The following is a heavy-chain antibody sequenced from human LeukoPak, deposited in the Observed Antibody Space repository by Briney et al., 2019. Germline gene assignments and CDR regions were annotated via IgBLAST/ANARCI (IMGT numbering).Heavy chain of an antibody. Sequence: SETLSLTCTVSGYSISSGYYWGWIRQPPGKGLEWIGSIYHSGSTYYNPSLKSRVTISVDTSKNQFSLKLSSVTAADTAVYYCARALAPYCSGGSCYSSWFDPWGQGTLVTVSS. CDR3: ARALAPYCSGGSCYSSWFDP. V-gene: IGHV4-38-2*02. J-gene: IGHJ5*02. D-gene: IGHD2-15*01. CDR2: IYHSGST. CDR1: GYSISSGYY.